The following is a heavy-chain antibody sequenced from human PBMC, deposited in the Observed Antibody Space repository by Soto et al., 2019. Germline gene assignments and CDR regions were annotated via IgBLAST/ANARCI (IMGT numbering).Heavy chain of an antibody. J-gene: IGHJ4*02. Sequence: EVQLLESGGGLVQPGGSLRLSCAASGFTFSSYAMSWVRQAPGKGLEWVSAISGSGGSTYYADSVKGRITISKDNSMNTLYLQMDNLRAEDTAVYYCAKESMVRGVINYFDYWGQGTLDTVSS. D-gene: IGHD3-10*01. CDR1: GFTFSSYA. CDR3: AKESMVRGVINYFDY. V-gene: IGHV3-23*01. CDR2: ISGSGGST.